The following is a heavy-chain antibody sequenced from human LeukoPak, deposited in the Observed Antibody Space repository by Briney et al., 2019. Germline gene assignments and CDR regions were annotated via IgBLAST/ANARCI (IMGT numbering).Heavy chain of an antibody. Sequence: PGGSLRLSCAASGFTFSSYWMHWVRQAPGKGLVWVSRINSDGSSTSYADSVKGRFTISRDNAKNTLYLQMNSLRAEDTAVYYCARGGFWSGYCPYYYYGVDVWGQGTTVTVSS. CDR2: INSDGSST. CDR1: GFTFSSYW. D-gene: IGHD3-3*01. J-gene: IGHJ6*02. CDR3: ARGGFWSGYCPYYYYGVDV. V-gene: IGHV3-74*01.